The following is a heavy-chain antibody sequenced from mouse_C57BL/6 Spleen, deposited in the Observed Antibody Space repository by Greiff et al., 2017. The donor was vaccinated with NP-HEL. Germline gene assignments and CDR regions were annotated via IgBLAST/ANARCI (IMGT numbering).Heavy chain of an antibody. D-gene: IGHD3-2*02. J-gene: IGHJ3*01. CDR1: GYTFTDYY. CDR3: AKTAQGGAY. Sequence: VHVKQSGPVLVKPGASVKMSCKASGYTFTDYYMNWVKRSHGKSLEWIGVINPYNGGTSYNQKFKGKATLTVDKSSSTAYMELNSLTSEDSAVYYCAKTAQGGAYWGQGTLVTVSA. V-gene: IGHV1-19*01. CDR2: INPYNGGT.